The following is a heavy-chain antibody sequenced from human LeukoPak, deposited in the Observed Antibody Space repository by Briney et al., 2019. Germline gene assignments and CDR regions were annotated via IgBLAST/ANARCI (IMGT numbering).Heavy chain of an antibody. J-gene: IGHJ4*02. D-gene: IGHD3-22*01. Sequence: PGGSLRLSCAASGFTFSSYGMHWVRQAPGKGLEWVAFIRYDGSTKYYADSVKGRFTISRDNSKNTLYLQMNSLRAEDTAVYYCAKDYYDSSGYYYHPYWGQGTLVTVSS. CDR1: GFTFSSYG. CDR3: AKDYYDSSGYYYHPY. CDR2: IRYDGSTK. V-gene: IGHV3-30*02.